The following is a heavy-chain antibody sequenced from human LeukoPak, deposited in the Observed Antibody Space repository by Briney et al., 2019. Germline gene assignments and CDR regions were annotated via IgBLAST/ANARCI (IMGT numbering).Heavy chain of an antibody. CDR2: ISYDGSNK. D-gene: IGHD3-9*01. J-gene: IGHJ4*02. CDR3: ARGPPYYDILTGYYPFDY. V-gene: IGHV3-30-3*01. Sequence: GGSLRLSCAASGFTFSSYAMHWVRQAPGKGLEWVAVISYDGSNKYYADSVKGRFTISRDNSKNTLYLQMNSLRAEDTAVYYCARGPPYYDILTGYYPFDYWGQGTLVTVSS. CDR1: GFTFSSYA.